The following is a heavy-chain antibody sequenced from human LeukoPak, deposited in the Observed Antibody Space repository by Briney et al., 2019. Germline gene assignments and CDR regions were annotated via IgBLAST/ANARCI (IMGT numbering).Heavy chain of an antibody. CDR1: GGSFSGYY. CDR2: INHSGRT. CDR3: AREKEQLVPHYYYYYYMDV. V-gene: IGHV4-34*01. D-gene: IGHD6-6*01. J-gene: IGHJ6*03. Sequence: PSETLSLTCAVCGGSFSGYYWSWIRQPPGKGLEWIGEINHSGRTNYNPSLKSRVTISVDTSKNQFSLKLSSVTAADTAVYYCAREKEQLVPHYYYYYYMDVWGKGTTVTVSS.